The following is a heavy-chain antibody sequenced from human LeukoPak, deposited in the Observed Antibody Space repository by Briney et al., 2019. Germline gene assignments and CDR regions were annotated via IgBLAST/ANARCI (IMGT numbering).Heavy chain of an antibody. Sequence: GSLRLSCAASGFNFSSYAMSWVRQPPGKGLERIGEIYHSGSTNYNPSLKSRVTMSVDTSKNQFSLKLSSVTAADTAVYYCATLQSSGYDYSDYWGQGILVTVSS. CDR1: GFNFSSYAM. CDR3: ATLQSSGYDYSDY. CDR2: IYHSGST. D-gene: IGHD3-22*01. J-gene: IGHJ4*02. V-gene: IGHV4-4*02.